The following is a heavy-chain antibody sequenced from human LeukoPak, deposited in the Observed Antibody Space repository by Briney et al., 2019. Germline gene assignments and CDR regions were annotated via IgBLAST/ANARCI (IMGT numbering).Heavy chain of an antibody. CDR2: IKSKTDGETT. Sequence: PGGSLRLSCVDSGFTFTNAWMSWVRQAPGKGLEWIGCIKSKTDGETTNYAEPVRGRFTISRDDSKSAVYLQMNSLKIEDTAVNYCTTDLGTYYHGSQRLIPIDYWGQGTLVTVSS. V-gene: IGHV3-15*01. J-gene: IGHJ4*02. CDR1: GFTFTNAW. D-gene: IGHD3-10*01. CDR3: TTDLGTYYHGSQRLIPIDY.